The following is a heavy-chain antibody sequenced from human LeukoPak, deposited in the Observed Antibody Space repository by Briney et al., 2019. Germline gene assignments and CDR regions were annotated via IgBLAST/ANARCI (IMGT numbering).Heavy chain of an antibody. Sequence: KSSETLSLTCTVSGGSISSSSYYWGWIRQPPGKGLGWIGSIYYSGSTYYNPSLKSRVTISVDTSKNQFSLKLSSVTAADMAVYYCASPVQLLWFGELYNYHAFDIWGQGTMVTVSS. D-gene: IGHD3-10*01. CDR1: GGSISSSSYY. J-gene: IGHJ3*02. CDR3: ASPVQLLWFGELYNYHAFDI. V-gene: IGHV4-39*01. CDR2: IYYSGST.